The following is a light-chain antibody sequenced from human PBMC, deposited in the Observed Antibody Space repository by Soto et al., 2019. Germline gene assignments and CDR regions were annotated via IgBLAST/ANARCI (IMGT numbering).Light chain of an antibody. CDR2: DAS. CDR3: QQYDELTIT. CDR1: QDISQY. Sequence: DIQMTQSPSSLSASVGDTVTITFQASQDISQYLNWYQQQQGKALKIMIYDASNLHPGVPSRVRGRGSWTEFSFNITSLQPEDVATYYCQQYDELTITFGQGTRLEI. J-gene: IGKJ5*01. V-gene: IGKV1-33*01.